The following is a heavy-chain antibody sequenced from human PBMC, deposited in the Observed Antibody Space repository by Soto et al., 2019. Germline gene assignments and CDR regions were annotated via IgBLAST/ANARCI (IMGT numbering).Heavy chain of an antibody. CDR2: MNPNSGNT. Sequence: ASVKVSCKASGYTFTSYDINWVRQATGQGLEWMGWMNPNSGNTGYAQKFQGRVTMTRNTSISTAYMELSSLRSEDTAVYYCARVNGDYYYYYGMDVWGQGTTVTVSS. CDR1: GYTFTSYD. J-gene: IGHJ6*02. D-gene: IGHD4-17*01. CDR3: ARVNGDYYYYYGMDV. V-gene: IGHV1-8*01.